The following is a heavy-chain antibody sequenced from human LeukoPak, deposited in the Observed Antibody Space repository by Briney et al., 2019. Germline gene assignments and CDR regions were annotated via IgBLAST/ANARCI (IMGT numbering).Heavy chain of an antibody. V-gene: IGHV1-18*01. CDR1: GYTFTSYG. D-gene: IGHD3-3*01. J-gene: IGHJ3*02. CDR3: ARDSSGWYDFWSGSEGNDAFDI. CDR2: ISAYNGNT. Sequence: ASVKVSCKASGYTFTSYGISGVRQAPGQGLEWMGWISAYNGNTNYAQKLQGRVTMTTDTSTSTAYMELRSLRSDDTAVYYCARDSSGWYDFWSGSEGNDAFDIWGQGTMVTVSS.